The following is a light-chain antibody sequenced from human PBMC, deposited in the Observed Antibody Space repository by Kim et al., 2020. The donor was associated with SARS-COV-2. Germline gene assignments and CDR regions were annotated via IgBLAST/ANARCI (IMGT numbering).Light chain of an antibody. J-gene: IGKJ1*01. CDR3: QQFKSTPPT. CDR2: GTS. Sequence: IQLAQSPSSLSASVGDRVTITCRASQGIGTSLAWYRQRPGKAPKLLMEGTSTLQSGVPSGFTGSGSGTDFILTISSLQPEDFATYYCQQFKSTPPTFGEGTKVDIK. CDR1: QGIGTS. V-gene: IGKV1-9*01.